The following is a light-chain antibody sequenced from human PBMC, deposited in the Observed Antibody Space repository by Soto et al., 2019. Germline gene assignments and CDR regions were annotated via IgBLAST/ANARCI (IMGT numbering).Light chain of an antibody. V-gene: IGKV3-20*01. Sequence: EVVLTQSPGTLSLSPGERATLSCRASQSVGSSYLAWYQQKPGQAPRLLIYGASSRATGIPDRFSGSGSGTDFTLTTSRLEPEDFAVYYCQQYGSSPRTFGQGTKV. CDR3: QQYGSSPRT. CDR2: GAS. J-gene: IGKJ1*01. CDR1: QSVGSSY.